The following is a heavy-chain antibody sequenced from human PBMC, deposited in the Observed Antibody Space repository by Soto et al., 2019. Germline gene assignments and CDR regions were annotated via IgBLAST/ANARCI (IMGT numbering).Heavy chain of an antibody. D-gene: IGHD3-9*01. J-gene: IGHJ4*02. CDR1: GFTFSSYA. CDR3: AKAVHYDILIHNAH. CDR2: ISGSGGST. Sequence: PGGSLRLSCAASGFTFSSYAMSWVRQAPGKGLEWVSAISGSGGSTYYADSVKGRFTISRDNSKNTLYLQMSSLRAEDTAVYYCAKAVHYDILIHNAHWGQGTLVTVSS. V-gene: IGHV3-23*01.